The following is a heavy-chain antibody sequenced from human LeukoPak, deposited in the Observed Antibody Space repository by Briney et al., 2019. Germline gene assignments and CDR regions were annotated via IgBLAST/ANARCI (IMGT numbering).Heavy chain of an antibody. Sequence: GGSLRLSCAASGFTLSSFWMHWVRQAPGKGLVWVSGINSDGSNTTYADSVKGRFTISRDNAKKVLYLELNSLRAEDTAVYYCVREGIRSGWRAQGWSDTWGQGTLVTVSA. CDR2: INSDGSNT. J-gene: IGHJ5*02. CDR1: GFTLSSFW. D-gene: IGHD6-19*01. CDR3: VREGIRSGWRAQGWSDT. V-gene: IGHV3-74*01.